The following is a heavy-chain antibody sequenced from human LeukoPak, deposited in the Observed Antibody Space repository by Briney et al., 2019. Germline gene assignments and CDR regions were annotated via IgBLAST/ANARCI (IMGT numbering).Heavy chain of an antibody. D-gene: IGHD5-24*01. J-gene: IGHJ4*02. CDR2: MYHTGIS. Sequence: SETLPLTCTVSGYSISSGYYWGWIRQPPGKGLEWIGTMYHTGISYYNPSLKSRVTISVDTSKNQFSLKVTSVTAADTAVYYCARNDLEMATVKASYFDYWGQGTLVTVSS. CDR3: ARNDLEMATVKASYFDY. V-gene: IGHV4-38-2*02. CDR1: GYSISSGYY.